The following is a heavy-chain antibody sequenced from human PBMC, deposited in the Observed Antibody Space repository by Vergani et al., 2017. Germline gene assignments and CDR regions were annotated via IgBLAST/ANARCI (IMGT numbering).Heavy chain of an antibody. CDR3: ARETRETPSSLDY. Sequence: VQLLESGGGLVQPGRSLRLSCTPSSFKLGDYGMHWVRQAPGRGLEWVSMTWYEGNNNYYADSVKGRFTISKDISKNTLYLQMNSLRGDDTAVYYCARETRETPSSLDYWGQGTLVTVSS. D-gene: IGHD5-24*01. V-gene: IGHV3-33*01. J-gene: IGHJ4*02. CDR2: TWYEGNNN. CDR1: SFKLGDYG.